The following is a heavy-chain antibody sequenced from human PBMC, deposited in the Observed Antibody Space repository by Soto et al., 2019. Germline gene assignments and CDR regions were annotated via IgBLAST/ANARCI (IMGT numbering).Heavy chain of an antibody. CDR2: MSPNGKNQ. V-gene: IGHV3-30*04. D-gene: IGHD3-22*01. CDR1: GFRFDIHA. J-gene: IGHJ4*02. CDR3: ATGAAFYYDTSRY. Sequence: PGGSLRLSCAAPGFRFDIHALHWIRQAPGEGLEWVAVMSPNGKNQYYADSVKGRFTISRDTSKSSLSLQMTSLRPEDTAVYYCATGAAFYYDTSRYWGQGT.